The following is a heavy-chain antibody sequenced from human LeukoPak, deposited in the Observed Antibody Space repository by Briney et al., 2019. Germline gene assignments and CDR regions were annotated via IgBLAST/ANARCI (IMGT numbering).Heavy chain of an antibody. J-gene: IGHJ4*02. Sequence: GGSLRLSCAASGFTFSSYWMSWVRQAPGKGLEWVANVKWDGTEKKYMESVEGRFTISRDNSKNTLYLQMNSLRAEDTAVYYCAKYNKRYYYDSSYTDYWGQGTLVTVSS. D-gene: IGHD3-22*01. CDR2: VKWDGTEK. CDR1: GFTFSSYW. CDR3: AKYNKRYYYDSSYTDY. V-gene: IGHV3-7*03.